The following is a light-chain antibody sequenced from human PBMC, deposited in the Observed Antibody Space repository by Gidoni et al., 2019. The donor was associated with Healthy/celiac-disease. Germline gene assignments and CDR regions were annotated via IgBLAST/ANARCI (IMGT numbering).Light chain of an antibody. V-gene: IGKV3-15*01. Sequence: EIVMPQSPATLSVSPGERATLSCRASQSVSSNFAWYQQKPGQAPRLLIYGASTRATGIPARFSGSGSGTEFTLTISSLQSEDFAVYYCQQYNNWPPYTFGQGTKLEIK. CDR2: GAS. CDR1: QSVSSN. CDR3: QQYNNWPPYT. J-gene: IGKJ2*01.